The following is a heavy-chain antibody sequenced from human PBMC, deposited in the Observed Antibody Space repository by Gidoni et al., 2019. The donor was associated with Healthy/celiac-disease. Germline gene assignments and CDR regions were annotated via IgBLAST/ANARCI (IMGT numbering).Heavy chain of an antibody. Sequence: QVQLQESGPGLVKPSQTLSLTCTVSVGSISSGSSYWSWIRQPAGKGLEWIGRIYTSGSTNYNPSLKSRVTISVDTSKNQFSLKLSSVTAADTAVYYCARCLRGSYFDYWGQGTLVTVSS. V-gene: IGHV4-61*02. J-gene: IGHJ4*02. CDR1: VGSISSGSSY. CDR2: IYTSGST. CDR3: ARCLRGSYFDY. D-gene: IGHD1-26*01.